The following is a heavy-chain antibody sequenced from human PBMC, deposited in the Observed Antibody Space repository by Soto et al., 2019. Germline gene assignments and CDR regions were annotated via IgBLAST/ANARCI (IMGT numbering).Heavy chain of an antibody. CDR3: ARGGSDSSWYWRD. V-gene: IGHV3-7*04. D-gene: IGHD6-13*01. J-gene: IGHJ4*02. CDR1: GLIFITNC. Sequence: DVQLVESGGGLVQPGGSLRPACPALGLIFITNCMTWVGKGQGKGQAGVANIKEDGSQIDYVDSVRGRFTVSRDNAKNSVYLQMNTLSVEDTSIYYCARGGSDSSWYWRDWGQGALVTVSS. CDR2: IKEDGSQI.